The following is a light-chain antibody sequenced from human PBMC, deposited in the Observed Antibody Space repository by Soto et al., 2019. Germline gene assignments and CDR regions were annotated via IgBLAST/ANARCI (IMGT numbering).Light chain of an antibody. CDR3: SSTTSTTTLWV. CDR2: EVS. CDR1: NSDVGAYKY. Sequence: QSALTQPASMSGSPGQSITISCTGTNSDVGAYKYVSWYQQRPGTAPKLIIYEVSNRPSGVSNRISGSKSGNTASLSISGLQYEDEADYYCSSTTSTTTLWVFGGGTKLTVL. J-gene: IGLJ3*02. V-gene: IGLV2-14*03.